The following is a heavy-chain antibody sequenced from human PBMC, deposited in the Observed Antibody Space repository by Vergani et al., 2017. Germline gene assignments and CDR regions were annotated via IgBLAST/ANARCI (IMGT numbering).Heavy chain of an antibody. J-gene: IGHJ6*02. CDR3: ARSKYYYDSSGYYTTRYYYYYGMDV. CDR2: IYYSGST. V-gene: IGHV4-59*01. D-gene: IGHD3-22*01. CDR1: GGSISSYY. Sequence: QVQLQESGPGLVKPSETLSLTCTVSGGSISSYYWSWIRQPPGKGLEWIGYIYYSGSTNYNPSLKSRVTISVDTSKNQFSLKLSSVTAADTAVYYCARSKYYYDSSGYYTTRYYYYYGMDVWGQG.